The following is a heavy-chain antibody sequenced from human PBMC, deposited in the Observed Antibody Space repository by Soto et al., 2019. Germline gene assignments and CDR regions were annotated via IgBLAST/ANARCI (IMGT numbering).Heavy chain of an antibody. D-gene: IGHD2-15*01. CDR3: ARDRFGRFQRSGGACYDF. V-gene: IGHV3-48*01. CDR2: ISSSSNSI. Sequence: GGSLRLSCAASGFTFSSYSMNWVRQAPGKGLEWISYISSSSNSIDYADSVKGRFTISRDNARNSLYLQMKSLRAEDTAVYYCARDRFGRFQRSGGACYDFWGQGTRVTVSS. J-gene: IGHJ4*02. CDR1: GFTFSSYS.